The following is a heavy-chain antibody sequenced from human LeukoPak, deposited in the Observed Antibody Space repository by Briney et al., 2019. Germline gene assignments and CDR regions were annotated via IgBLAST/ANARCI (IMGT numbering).Heavy chain of an antibody. J-gene: IGHJ4*02. CDR3: AEGDYDILTGYAEPFDY. CDR1: GFTFSSYS. Sequence: GGSLRLSCAASGFTFSSYSMNWVRQAPGKGLEWVANIKKDGSDKNYLGSVKGRFTISRDNAKNSLYVQMNSLRDEDTAVYYCAEGDYDILTGYAEPFDYWGQGTLVTVSS. V-gene: IGHV3-7*01. CDR2: IKKDGSDK. D-gene: IGHD3-9*01.